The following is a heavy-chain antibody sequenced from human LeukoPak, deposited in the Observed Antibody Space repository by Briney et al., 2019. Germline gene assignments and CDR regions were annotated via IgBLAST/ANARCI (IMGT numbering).Heavy chain of an antibody. D-gene: IGHD3-3*01. Sequence: SETLSLTCTVSGGPISSYYWSWIRQPPGKGLEWIGYIYYSGSTNYNPSLKSRVTISVDTSKNQFSLKLSSVTAADTAVYYCARELYYGGYFDYWGQGTLVTVSS. V-gene: IGHV4-59*12. CDR2: IYYSGST. J-gene: IGHJ4*02. CDR1: GGPISSYY. CDR3: ARELYYGGYFDY.